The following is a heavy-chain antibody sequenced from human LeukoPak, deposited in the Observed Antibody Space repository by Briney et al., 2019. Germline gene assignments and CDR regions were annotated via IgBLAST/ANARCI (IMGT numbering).Heavy chain of an antibody. Sequence: ASVKVSXKASGYIFTGYYMHWVRQAPGQGLEWMGRINPNSGGTNYAQKFQGRVTMTRDTSISTAYMELSRLRSDDTAVYYCASLRPMEPVDYWGQGTLVTVSS. D-gene: IGHD1-1*01. V-gene: IGHV1-2*06. J-gene: IGHJ4*02. CDR2: INPNSGGT. CDR1: GYIFTGYY. CDR3: ASLRPMEPVDY.